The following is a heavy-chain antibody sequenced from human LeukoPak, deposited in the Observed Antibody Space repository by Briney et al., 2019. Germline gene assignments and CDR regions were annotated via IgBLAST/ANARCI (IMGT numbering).Heavy chain of an antibody. V-gene: IGHV1-8*01. Sequence: GASVKVSCKASGYTFTSYDINWVRQATGQGLEWMGWMNPNSGNTGYAQKFQGRVTMTEDTSTDTAYMELSSLRSEDTAVYYCATVWRYSSSWNWFDPWGQGTLVTVSS. J-gene: IGHJ5*02. CDR2: MNPNSGNT. CDR3: ATVWRYSSSWNWFDP. D-gene: IGHD6-13*01. CDR1: GYTFTSYD.